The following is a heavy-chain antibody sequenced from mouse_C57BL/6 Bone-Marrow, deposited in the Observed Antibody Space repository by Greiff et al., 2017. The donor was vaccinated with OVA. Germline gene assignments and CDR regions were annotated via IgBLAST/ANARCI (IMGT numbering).Heavy chain of an antibody. CDR3: AGSNDGYYPYFDY. CDR1: GYAFTNYL. V-gene: IGHV1-54*01. Sequence: VQLQESGAELVRPGTSVKVSCKASGYAFTNYLIEWVKQRPGQGPEWGGVINPGSGGTNYNEKFTGKATLTADKSSSTAYMQLSSLTSEDAAVYFCAGSNDGYYPYFDYWGQGTTLTVSS. D-gene: IGHD2-3*01. CDR2: INPGSGGT. J-gene: IGHJ2*01.